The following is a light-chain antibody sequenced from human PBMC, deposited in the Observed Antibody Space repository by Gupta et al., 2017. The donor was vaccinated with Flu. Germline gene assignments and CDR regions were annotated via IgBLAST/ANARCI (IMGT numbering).Light chain of an antibody. Sequence: TISCTGTTTDVGGYNSVSWYQQRPGTAPKLMIFDVSNRPSGIANRFSGSTSGNTASMTISGLQAEDEADYYCCSYTTGSTLVVVFGGGTKLTVL. V-gene: IGLV2-14*04. CDR1: TTDVGGYNS. CDR3: CSYTTGSTLVVV. J-gene: IGLJ2*01. CDR2: DVS.